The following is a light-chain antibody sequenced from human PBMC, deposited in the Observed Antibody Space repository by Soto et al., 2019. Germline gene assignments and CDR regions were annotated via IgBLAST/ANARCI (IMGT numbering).Light chain of an antibody. J-gene: IGKJ5*01. CDR3: QQHGSLIT. V-gene: IGKV3-20*01. Sequence: EIVLTHSPGTLSLSPWEIATLSCRASQSVSSSYLAWYQQKPGQAPRLLIYGASSRATGIPDRFSGSGSGTDFTLTISRLEPEDFAVYHCQQHGSLITFGQGTRLEIK. CDR1: QSVSSSY. CDR2: GAS.